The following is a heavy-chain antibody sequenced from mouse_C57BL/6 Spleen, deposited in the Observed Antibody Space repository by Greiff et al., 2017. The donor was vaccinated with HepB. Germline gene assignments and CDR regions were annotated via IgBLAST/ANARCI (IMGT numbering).Heavy chain of an antibody. CDR3: ARFDYYGSSLYAMDY. J-gene: IGHJ4*01. V-gene: IGHV1-26*01. CDR2: INPNNGGT. Sequence: VQLQQSGPELVKPGASVKISCKASGYTFTDYYMNWVKQSHGKSLEWIGDINPNNGGTSYNQKFKGKATLTVDKSSSTAYMELRSLTSEDSAVYYCARFDYYGSSLYAMDYWGQGTSVTVSS. CDR1: GYTFTDYY. D-gene: IGHD1-1*01.